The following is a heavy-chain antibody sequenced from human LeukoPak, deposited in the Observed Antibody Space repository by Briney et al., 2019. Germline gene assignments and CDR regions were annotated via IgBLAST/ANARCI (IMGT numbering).Heavy chain of an antibody. Sequence: GRSLRLSCVASGFTFTGHSMHWVRQAPGKGLEWVAVVAHDEKTIFYADSLKGRFTVSRDNSKDTVYLQMNSLRDEDTAVYYCAREKQSGGTPFDYWGQGSLVTVSS. CDR2: VAHDEKTI. J-gene: IGHJ4*02. D-gene: IGHD1-26*01. V-gene: IGHV3-30*04. CDR3: AREKQSGGTPFDY. CDR1: GFTFTGHS.